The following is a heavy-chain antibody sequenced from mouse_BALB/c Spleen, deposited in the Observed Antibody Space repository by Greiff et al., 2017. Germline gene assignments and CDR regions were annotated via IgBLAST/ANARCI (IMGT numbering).Heavy chain of an antibody. CDR3: VNWAWFAY. CDR2: IWTGGGT. Sequence: VKLVESGPGLVAPSQSLSITCTVSGFSLTSYDISWIRQPPGKGLEWLGVIWTGGGTNYNSAFMSRLSISKDNSKSQVFLKMNSLQTDDTAIYYCVNWAWFAYWGQGTLVTVSA. J-gene: IGHJ3*01. D-gene: IGHD4-1*01. CDR1: GFSLTSYD. V-gene: IGHV2-9-2*01.